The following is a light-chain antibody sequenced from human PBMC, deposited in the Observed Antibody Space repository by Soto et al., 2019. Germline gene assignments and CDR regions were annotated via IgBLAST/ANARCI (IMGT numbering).Light chain of an antibody. V-gene: IGLV2-11*01. J-gene: IGLJ1*01. Sequence: QSALTQPRSVSGSPGQSVTISCTGTDSYIGGSNHVSWYQHHPDKAPKVIIYDVTKRPSGVPGRFSGSKSGNTASLTISGLQAEDGADYYCCSYVDSYTVVFGTGTKVTVL. CDR2: DVT. CDR3: CSYVDSYTVV. CDR1: DSYIGGSNH.